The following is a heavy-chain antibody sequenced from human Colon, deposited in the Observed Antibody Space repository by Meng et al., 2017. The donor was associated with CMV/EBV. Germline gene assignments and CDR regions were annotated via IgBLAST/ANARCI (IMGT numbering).Heavy chain of an antibody. Sequence: GGSLRLSCAASGFTFDDDAMHWVRQAPGKGLEWVSSISWNSGAIGYADSVKGRFTISRDNAKNSLYLQMNSLRAEDTAVYYCAKVAICTNGVCQYGMDVWGQGTTVTVSS. CDR3: AKVAICTNGVCQYGMDV. CDR2: ISWNSGAI. V-gene: IGHV3-9*01. CDR1: GFTFDDDA. D-gene: IGHD2-8*01. J-gene: IGHJ6*02.